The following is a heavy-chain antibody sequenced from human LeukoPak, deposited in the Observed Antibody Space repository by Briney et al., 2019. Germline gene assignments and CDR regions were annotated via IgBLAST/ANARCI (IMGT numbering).Heavy chain of an antibody. Sequence: PGGSLRLSCAASGFTFSNYWMSWVRQAPGKGLEWVANIKQDASEIYYVGSVKGRFIISRDNAKNSLFLQMNSLRAEDTAVYYCARLLWSTALSGMDYWGQGTLVTVSS. CDR2: IKQDASEI. CDR1: GFTFSNYW. V-gene: IGHV3-7*03. D-gene: IGHD3-10*01. CDR3: ARLLWSTALSGMDY. J-gene: IGHJ4*02.